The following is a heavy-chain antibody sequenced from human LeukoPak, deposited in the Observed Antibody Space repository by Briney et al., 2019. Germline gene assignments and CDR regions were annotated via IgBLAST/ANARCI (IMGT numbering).Heavy chain of an antibody. CDR3: AKEDTMVRGVIITGAFDI. CDR2: IRYDGSNK. V-gene: IGHV3-30*02. Sequence: PGGSLRLSCAASGFTFSSYGMHWVRQAPGKGLEWVAFIRYDGSNKYYADSVKGRFTISRDNSKNTLYLQMNSLRAEDTAVYYCAKEDTMVRGVIITGAFDIWGQGTMVTVSS. CDR1: GFTFSSYG. J-gene: IGHJ3*02. D-gene: IGHD3-10*01.